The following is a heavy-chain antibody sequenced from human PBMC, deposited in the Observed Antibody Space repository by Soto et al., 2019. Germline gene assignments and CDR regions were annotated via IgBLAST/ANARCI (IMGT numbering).Heavy chain of an antibody. CDR2: ISAYNGNT. D-gene: IGHD2-21*02. V-gene: IGHV1-18*01. CDR1: GYTFTSYG. Sequence: GASVKVSCKASGYTFTSYGISWVRQAPGQGLEWMGWISAYNGNTNYAQKLQGRVTMTTDTSTSTAYMELRSLRSDDTAVYYCASDTGPIVVVTAPPFDYWGQGTLVTVSS. CDR3: ASDTGPIVVVTAPPFDY. J-gene: IGHJ4*02.